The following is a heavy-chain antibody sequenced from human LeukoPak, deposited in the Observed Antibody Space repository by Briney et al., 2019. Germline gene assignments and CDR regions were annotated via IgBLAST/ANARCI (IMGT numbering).Heavy chain of an antibody. CDR2: IHHSGST. D-gene: IGHD5-18*01. Sequence: SGTLSLTCAVSGGSIGSDDWWSWVRQPPGKGLEWIGEIHHSGSTNYNPSLKSRVTISVDTSKNQFSLKLSSVTAADTAVYYCASVRGYSYGCEFDYWGQGTLVTVSS. CDR3: ASVRGYSYGCEFDY. V-gene: IGHV4-4*02. J-gene: IGHJ4*02. CDR1: GGSIGSDDW.